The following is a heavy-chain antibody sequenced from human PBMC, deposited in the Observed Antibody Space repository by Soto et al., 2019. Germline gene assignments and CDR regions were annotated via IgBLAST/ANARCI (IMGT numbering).Heavy chain of an antibody. CDR1: GFTFSSYG. J-gene: IGHJ6*02. V-gene: IGHV3-30*18. Sequence: GGSLRLSCAASGFTFSSYGMHWVRQAPGKGLEWVAVISYDGSNKYYADSVKGRFTISRDNSKNTLYLQMNSLRAEDTAVYYCAKDSADYGWYYYGMDVWGQGTTVTVSS. D-gene: IGHD4-17*01. CDR3: AKDSADYGWYYYGMDV. CDR2: ISYDGSNK.